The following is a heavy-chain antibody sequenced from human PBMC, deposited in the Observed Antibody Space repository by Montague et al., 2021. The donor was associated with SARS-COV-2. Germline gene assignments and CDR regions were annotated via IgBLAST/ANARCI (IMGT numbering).Heavy chain of an antibody. CDR1: GFTFSSYR. CDR3: ARDRHNKYVDYYYYYGMGV. D-gene: IGHD1-1*01. Sequence: SLRLSCAASGFTFSSYRMNWVRQAPGKGLEWVSYISSSSSTIYSADSVKGRFTISRDNAKNSLYLQMNSLRAADTAVYYCARDRHNKYVDYYYYYGMGVWGQGTTVTVSS. CDR2: ISSSSSTI. J-gene: IGHJ6*02. V-gene: IGHV3-48*04.